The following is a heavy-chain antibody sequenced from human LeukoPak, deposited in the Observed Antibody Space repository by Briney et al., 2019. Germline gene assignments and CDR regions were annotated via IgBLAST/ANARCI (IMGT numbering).Heavy chain of an antibody. J-gene: IGHJ5*02. CDR1: GCTFTGYY. CDR3: ARAGYCSGGSCYSGVAFDP. CDR2: INPNSGGT. V-gene: IGHV1-2*02. Sequence: GASVTVSCKASGCTFTGYYMHWVRQAPGQGREGMGWINPNSGGTNYAQKFQGRVTMTRDTSISTAYMELSRLRSDDTAVYYCARAGYCSGGSCYSGVAFDPWGQGTLVTVSS. D-gene: IGHD2-15*01.